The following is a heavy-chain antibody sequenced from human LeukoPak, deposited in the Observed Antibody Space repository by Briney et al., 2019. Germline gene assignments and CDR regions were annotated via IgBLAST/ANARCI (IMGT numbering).Heavy chain of an antibody. CDR3: ARQKYSSGLDAFDI. CDR1: GYTFSNYW. CDR2: IYPADSDT. J-gene: IGHJ3*02. D-gene: IGHD4-11*01. Sequence: GESLKISCKASGYTFSNYWIGWVRQMPGKGLEWMTIIYPADSDTRYSPSVQGQVTISADKSISTAYVQWSSLRASDSAMYYCARQKYSSGLDAFDIWGQRTMVTVSS. V-gene: IGHV5-51*01.